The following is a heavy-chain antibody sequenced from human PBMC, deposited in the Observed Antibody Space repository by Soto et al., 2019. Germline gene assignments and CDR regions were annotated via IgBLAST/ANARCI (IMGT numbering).Heavy chain of an antibody. V-gene: IGHV3-33*01. J-gene: IGHJ4*02. D-gene: IGHD6-19*01. Sequence: QVQLVESGGGVVQPGRSLRLSCAASGFTFSSYGMHWVRQAPGKGLEWVAVIWYDGSKKYYADSVKGRFTISRDNSKNTLYLQMNGLRAEDTAVYYCARDCAGYSSGWYQRGGFDYWCQGTLVTVSS. CDR3: ARDCAGYSSGWYQRGGFDY. CDR2: IWYDGSKK. CDR1: GFTFSSYG.